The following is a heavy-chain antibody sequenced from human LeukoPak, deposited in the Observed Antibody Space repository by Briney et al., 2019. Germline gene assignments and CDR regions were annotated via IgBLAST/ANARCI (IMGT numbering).Heavy chain of an antibody. CDR1: GYTFTGYY. V-gene: IGHV1-2*02. CDR2: INPNSGGT. J-gene: IGHJ4*02. Sequence: ASVEVSCKASGYTFTGYYMHWVRQAPGQGLEWMGWINPNSGGTNYAQKFQGRVTMTRDTSISTAYMELSRLRSDDTAVYYCARIAVAGTDFDYWGQGTLVTVSS. D-gene: IGHD6-19*01. CDR3: ARIAVAGTDFDY.